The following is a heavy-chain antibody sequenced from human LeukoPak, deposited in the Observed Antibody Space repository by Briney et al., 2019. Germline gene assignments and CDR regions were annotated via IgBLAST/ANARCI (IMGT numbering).Heavy chain of an antibody. CDR2: ISSSGSII. Sequence: GGSLRLSCAASGLTFSSDEMNWVRQAPGKGLEWVSYISSSGSIIYYADSVKGLFTISRDNAKNSLYLQMNSLRAEDTAVYYCARGYSYGSHFDYWGQGTLVTVSS. D-gene: IGHD5-18*01. V-gene: IGHV3-48*03. CDR1: GLTFSSDE. CDR3: ARGYSYGSHFDY. J-gene: IGHJ4*02.